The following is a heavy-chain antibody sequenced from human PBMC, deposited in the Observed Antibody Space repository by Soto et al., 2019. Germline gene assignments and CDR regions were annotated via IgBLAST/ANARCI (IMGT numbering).Heavy chain of an antibody. CDR2: ISYDGYLK. J-gene: IGHJ6*02. Sequence: GGSLRLSCTASGFPFSSYTMHWLRRAPGKGLEWVAVISYDGYLKYYVDAVKGRFTVARDNSKNTLFLEMNSLRVEDTAVYFCAKDFKVSGSHYGTLNYYYGMDVWGQGTTVTVSS. D-gene: IGHD3-10*01. CDR3: AKDFKVSGSHYGTLNYYYGMDV. V-gene: IGHV3-30*18. CDR1: GFPFSSYT.